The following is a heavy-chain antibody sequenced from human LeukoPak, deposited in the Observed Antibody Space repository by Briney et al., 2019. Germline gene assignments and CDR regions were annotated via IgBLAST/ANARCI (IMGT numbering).Heavy chain of an antibody. V-gene: IGHV3-33*01. J-gene: IGHJ4*02. Sequence: GGSLRLSCAASGFTFSSYGMHWVRQAPGKGLEWVAVIWYDGSNKYYADSVKGRFTISRDNSKNTLYLQMNSLRAEDTAVYYCARDPASSGWGLFDYRGQGTLVTVSS. CDR1: GFTFSSYG. CDR3: ARDPASSGWGLFDY. D-gene: IGHD6-19*01. CDR2: IWYDGSNK.